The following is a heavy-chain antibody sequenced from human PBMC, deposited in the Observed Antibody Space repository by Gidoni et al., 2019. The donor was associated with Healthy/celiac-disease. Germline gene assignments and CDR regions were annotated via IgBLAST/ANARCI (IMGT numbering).Heavy chain of an antibody. CDR1: GGSVSSGSYY. V-gene: IGHV4-61*01. CDR2: IYYSGST. CDR3: ARDPSSGSYFDY. D-gene: IGHD1-26*01. Sequence: QVQLQESGPGLVKPSETLSLTCTVSGGSVSSGSYYWSWIRQPPGKGLEWIGYIYYSGSTNYNPSLKSRVTISVDTSKNQFSLKLSSVTAADTAVYYCARDPSSGSYFDYWGQGTLVTVSS. J-gene: IGHJ4*02.